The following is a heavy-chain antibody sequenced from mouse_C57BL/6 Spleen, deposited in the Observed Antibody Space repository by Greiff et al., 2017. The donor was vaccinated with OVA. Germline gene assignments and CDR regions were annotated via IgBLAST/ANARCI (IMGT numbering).Heavy chain of an antibody. Sequence: QVQLQQPGAELVKPGASVTMSCKASGYTFTSYWITWVKQRPGQGLEWIGDIYPGSGSHNYNEKFKSKATLAVDTSSSTAYMQLSSLTSEDSAVYYCASADYSNYGSFADWGQGTLVTVSA. V-gene: IGHV1-55*01. CDR3: ASADYSNYGSFAD. J-gene: IGHJ3*01. CDR2: IYPGSGSH. D-gene: IGHD2-5*01. CDR1: GYTFTSYW.